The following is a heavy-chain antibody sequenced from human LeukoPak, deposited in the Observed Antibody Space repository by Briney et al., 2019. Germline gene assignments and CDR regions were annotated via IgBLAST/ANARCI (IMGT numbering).Heavy chain of an antibody. D-gene: IGHD2-2*01. CDR3: AKGGDIVVVPAANPDY. CDR2: IYSGGST. Sequence: GGSLRLSCAASGFTVSSNYMSWVRQAPGKGLEWVSVIYSGGSTYYADSVKGRFTISRDNSKNTLYLQMNSLRAEDTAVYYCAKGGDIVVVPAANPDYWGQGTLVTVSS. V-gene: IGHV3-53*01. J-gene: IGHJ4*02. CDR1: GFTVSSNY.